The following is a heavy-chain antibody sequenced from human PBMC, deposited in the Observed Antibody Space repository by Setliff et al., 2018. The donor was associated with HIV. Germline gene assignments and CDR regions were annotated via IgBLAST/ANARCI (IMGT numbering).Heavy chain of an antibody. CDR2: IHYSGST. CDR3: ARDRRGYYYGSGSCYMDV. D-gene: IGHD3-10*01. Sequence: PSETLSLTCTVSGGSISSSYWTWTRQPPGKGLEWIGNIHYSGSTNYNPSLKSRVTISVDTSRSQFSLKLSSVTAADTAVYYCARDRRGYYYGSGSCYMDVWGTGTKVTVSS. V-gene: IGHV4-59*01. J-gene: IGHJ6*03. CDR1: GGSISSSY.